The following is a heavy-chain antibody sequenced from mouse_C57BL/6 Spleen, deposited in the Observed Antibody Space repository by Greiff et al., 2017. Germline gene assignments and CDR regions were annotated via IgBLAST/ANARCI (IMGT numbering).Heavy chain of an antibody. J-gene: IGHJ4*01. Sequence: LQESGPELVKPGASVKISCKASGYAFSSSWMNWVKQRPGKGLAWIGRIYPGDGDTKYNGKFKGKATLTTDKSSSTAYMQLSSLTSEDSAVYFFARSCCDGYPYYAIDFWGQGTSVTVSS. CDR2: IYPGDGDT. CDR3: ARSCCDGYPYYAIDF. V-gene: IGHV1-82*01. D-gene: IGHD2-3*01. CDR1: GYAFSSSW.